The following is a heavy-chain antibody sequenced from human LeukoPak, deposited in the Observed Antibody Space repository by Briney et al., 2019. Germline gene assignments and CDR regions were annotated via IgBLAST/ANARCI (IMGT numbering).Heavy chain of an antibody. J-gene: IGHJ5*02. CDR3: ARDRQLGWFGP. D-gene: IGHD3-16*01. CDR1: GDSISSGNYF. CDR2: IHSGGLA. V-gene: IGHV4-61*02. Sequence: SQTLSLTCTVSGDSISSGNYFWAWIRQSAGKGLEWIGRIHSGGLANYNPSLRSRVTISVDTSNNQFSLKVKSVTAADTATYYCARDRQLGWFGPWGQRILVTVSS.